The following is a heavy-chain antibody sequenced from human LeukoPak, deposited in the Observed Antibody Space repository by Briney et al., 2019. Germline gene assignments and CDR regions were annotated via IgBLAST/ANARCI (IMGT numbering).Heavy chain of an antibody. CDR3: AAGPTYYYGSGSYFDY. D-gene: IGHD3-10*01. CDR1: GFTFTSSA. Sequence: GASVKVSCKASGFTFTSSAVQWVRQARGQRLEWIGWIVVGSGNTNYAQKFQERVTITRDMSTSTAYMELSSLRSEDTAVYYCAAGPTYYYGSGSYFDYWGLGTLVTVSS. CDR2: IVVGSGNT. J-gene: IGHJ4*02. V-gene: IGHV1-58*01.